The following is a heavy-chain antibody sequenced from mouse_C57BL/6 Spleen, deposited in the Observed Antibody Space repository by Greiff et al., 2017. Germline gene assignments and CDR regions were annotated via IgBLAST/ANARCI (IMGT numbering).Heavy chain of an antibody. CDR2: INPNNGGT. CDR1: GYTFTDYN. J-gene: IGHJ3*01. CDR3: ARAFETAQATWRSPWFAY. Sequence: EVQLQQSGPELVKPGASVKIPCKASGYTFTDYNMDWVKQSPGKSLEWIGDINPNNGGTIYNPKFTGKAKLTVDKSSSTAYMELRSQTSEDTAVYYCARAFETAQATWRSPWFAYWGQGTLVTVSA. V-gene: IGHV1-18*01. D-gene: IGHD3-2*02.